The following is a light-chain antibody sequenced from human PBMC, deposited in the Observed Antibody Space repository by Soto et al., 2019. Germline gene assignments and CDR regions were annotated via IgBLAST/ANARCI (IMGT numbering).Light chain of an antibody. V-gene: IGKV3-15*01. J-gene: IGKJ1*01. CDR1: QSVSSN. CDR3: QQYNNWPRT. Sequence: EIVMTQSPATLSVPPGERATLSCRASQSVSSNLAWYQHKPGQAPRLLIYGASTGATGIPARFSGSGSGTEFTLTISSLQSEDFAVYYCQQYNNWPRTFGQGTKVDIK. CDR2: GAS.